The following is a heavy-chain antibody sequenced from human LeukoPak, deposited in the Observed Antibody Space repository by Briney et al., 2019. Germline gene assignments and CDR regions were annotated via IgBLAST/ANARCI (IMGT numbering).Heavy chain of an antibody. J-gene: IGHJ4*02. Sequence: SETLSLTCTVSGGSISSYYWSWIRQPPGKGLEWIGCIYYSGSTNYNPSLKSRVTISVDTSKNQFSLKLSSVTAADTAVYYCAREDFWTGSPLWGQGTLVTVSS. D-gene: IGHD3/OR15-3a*01. CDR1: GGSISSYY. V-gene: IGHV4-59*01. CDR2: IYYSGST. CDR3: AREDFWTGSPL.